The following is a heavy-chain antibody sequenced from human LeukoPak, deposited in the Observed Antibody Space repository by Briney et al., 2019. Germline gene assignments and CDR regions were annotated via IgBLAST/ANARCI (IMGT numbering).Heavy chain of an antibody. D-gene: IGHD3-3*01. J-gene: IGHJ5*02. CDR3: GEIFWATPHQKNCFAP. CDR2: INHSGST. CDR1: GGSFSGYY. Sequence: SETLSLTCAVYGGSFSGYYWTWIRQPPGKGLEWIGEINHSGSTNYNPSLKSRVTISVDTSKNQFSLKLSSVTAADTAVYYCGEIFWATPHQKNCFAPGAKEPLVTVPS. V-gene: IGHV4-34*01.